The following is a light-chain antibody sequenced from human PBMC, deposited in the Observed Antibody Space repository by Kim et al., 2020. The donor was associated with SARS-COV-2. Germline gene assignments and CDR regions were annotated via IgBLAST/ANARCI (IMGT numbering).Light chain of an antibody. CDR3: TSRVISANHLRV. CDR1: SLRSYY. V-gene: IGLV3-19*01. CDR2: GKN. J-gene: IGLJ3*02. Sequence: SSELTQDPAVSVALGQTVRITCQGDSLRSYYASWYQQKPGQAPVLVIYGKNNRPSGIPDRFSGSSSGNTASLTITGAPAEDEADYYCTSRVISANHLRVF.